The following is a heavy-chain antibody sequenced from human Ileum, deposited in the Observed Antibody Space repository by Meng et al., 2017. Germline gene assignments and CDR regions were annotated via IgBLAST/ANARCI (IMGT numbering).Heavy chain of an antibody. D-gene: IGHD5-12*01. CDR2: IFHGGTT. CDR3: ARGIGDIRVGFDY. CDR1: GASSSSGNW. V-gene: IGHV4-4*02. Sequence: QALGSVLGLGQPTGTLSHTWPVSGASSSSGNWWNWVRQSPGKGLEWIGEIFHGGTTNYNPSLKNRVTLLMDKSKNQFSLQLTSVTAADTAVFYCARGIGDIRVGFDYWGQGILVTVSS. J-gene: IGHJ4*02.